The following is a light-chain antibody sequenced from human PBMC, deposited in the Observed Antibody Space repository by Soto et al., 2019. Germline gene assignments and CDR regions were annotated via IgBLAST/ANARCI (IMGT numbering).Light chain of an antibody. Sequence: EIVLTQSPVTLALSPGETATLSCRASQNVDNYVAWHQQKPGQAPRLLIYDSSRRTTGTPARFSRSGFGTEFTLTIRGREPEDSAVYYCQQRVNWPTATFGGRTKVEMK. J-gene: IGKJ4*01. CDR1: QNVDNY. CDR3: QQRVNWPTAT. CDR2: DSS. V-gene: IGKV3-11*01.